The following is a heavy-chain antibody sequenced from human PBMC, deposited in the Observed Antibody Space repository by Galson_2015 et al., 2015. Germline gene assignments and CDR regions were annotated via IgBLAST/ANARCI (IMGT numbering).Heavy chain of an antibody. CDR1: GFTFSSYW. CDR2: IDGDGSST. J-gene: IGHJ4*02. Sequence: SLRLSCAASGFTFSSYWMHWVRQAPGKGLVWVSRIDGDGSSTSYADSVKGRFTISRDNAKNTLYLQMNSLRAEDTAVYYCARDSSPIYWGQGTLATVSS. V-gene: IGHV3-74*01. D-gene: IGHD6-13*01. CDR3: ARDSSPIY.